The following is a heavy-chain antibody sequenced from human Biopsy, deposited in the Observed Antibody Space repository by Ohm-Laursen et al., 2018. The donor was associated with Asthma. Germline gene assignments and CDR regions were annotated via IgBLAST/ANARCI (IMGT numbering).Heavy chain of an antibody. J-gene: IGHJ6*02. CDR2: IYYSGTT. Sequence: SETLSLTCRLSSGSGGYMRSGNYYWGWIRQPPGKGLEWIGSIYYSGTTYYNPSLESRVTVSADTTKNQFSVKLTSVTAADTAVYYCVRGSSSWHHGPFHYYYGLDVWGQGTTATVSS. CDR3: VRGSSSWHHGPFHYYYGLDV. V-gene: IGHV4-39*01. CDR1: GGYMRSGNYY. D-gene: IGHD6-13*01.